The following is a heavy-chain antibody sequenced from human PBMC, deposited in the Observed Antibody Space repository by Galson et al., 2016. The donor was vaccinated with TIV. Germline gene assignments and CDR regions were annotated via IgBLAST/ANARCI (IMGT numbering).Heavy chain of an antibody. D-gene: IGHD3/OR15-3a*01. CDR1: GYSFSSYW. V-gene: IGHV5-51*01. Sequence: QSGAEVKKPGEPLKISCEGSGYSFSSYWIGWVRHKPGEGLEWIGIIHPADSDTRYSPSFRGQVTMSADKAINGPYLQLRTLKATDSAMYYCARRKEMTPNGLDAFDLWGQGTTVTVSS. J-gene: IGHJ6*02. CDR2: IHPADSDT. CDR3: ARRKEMTPNGLDAFDL.